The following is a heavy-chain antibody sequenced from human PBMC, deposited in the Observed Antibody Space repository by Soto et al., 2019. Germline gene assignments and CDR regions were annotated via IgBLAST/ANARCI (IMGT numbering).Heavy chain of an antibody. CDR3: TKEHDYGYYGWFDP. V-gene: IGHV3-30*18. J-gene: IGHJ5*02. CDR1: GFTFSSYG. Sequence: PGGSLRLSCAASGFTFSSYGMHWVRQAPGKGLEWVAVISYDGSNKYYADSVKGRFTISRDNSKNTLYLQMNSLRAEDTAIYYCTKEHDYGYYGWFDPWGQGTLVTVSS. D-gene: IGHD4-17*01. CDR2: ISYDGSNK.